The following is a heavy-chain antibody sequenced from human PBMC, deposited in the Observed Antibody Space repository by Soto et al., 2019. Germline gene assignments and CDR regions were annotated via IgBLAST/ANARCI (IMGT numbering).Heavy chain of an antibody. CDR1: GFTFSSRP. V-gene: IGHV3-30*04. CDR2: ISSDGRNE. D-gene: IGHD4-17*01. Sequence: QVQLVVSGGDVVQPGRSLRLSCAASGFTFSSRPMHWVRQAPGKGLEWVSVISSDGRNEYYADSVKRRFTISRDNSKNTVYLQMNRLRAEDTAVYYCAREHDYRYFDYWGQGTLVTVSS. CDR3: AREHDYRYFDY. J-gene: IGHJ4*02.